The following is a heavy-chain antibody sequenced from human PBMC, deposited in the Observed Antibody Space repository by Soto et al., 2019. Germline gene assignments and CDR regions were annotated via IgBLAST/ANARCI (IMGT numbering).Heavy chain of an antibody. V-gene: IGHV4-39*01. J-gene: IGHJ3*02. CDR3: AGTITPGAFDI. CDR2: IYYSGST. CDR1: GGSISSSSYY. Sequence: QLQLQESGPGLVKPSETLSLTCTVSGGSISSSSYYWGWIRQPPGKGLEWIGRIYYSGSTYYNPSLKSRVTISVATSKNQFSLKLSSVTAADTAVYYCAGTITPGAFDIWGQGTMVTVSS.